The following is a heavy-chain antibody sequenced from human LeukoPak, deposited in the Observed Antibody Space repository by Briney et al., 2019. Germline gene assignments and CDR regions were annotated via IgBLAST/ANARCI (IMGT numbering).Heavy chain of an antibody. CDR2: IYYSGST. CDR1: GGSISSSSYY. V-gene: IGHV4-39*01. Sequence: PSETLSLTRTVSGGSISSSSYYWGWIRQPPGKGLEWIGSIYYSGSTYYNPSLKSRVTISVDTSKNQFSLKLSSVTAADTAVYYCARGNGSYFFDYWGQGTLVTVSS. CDR3: ARGNGSYFFDY. J-gene: IGHJ4*02. D-gene: IGHD1-26*01.